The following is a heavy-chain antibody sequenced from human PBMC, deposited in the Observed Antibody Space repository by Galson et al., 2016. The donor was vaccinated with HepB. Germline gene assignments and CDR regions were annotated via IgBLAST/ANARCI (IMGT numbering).Heavy chain of an antibody. Sequence: SLRLSCAVSGSTFSSCGMHWVRQAPGKGLEWVAVISYDGSKKYYADSVKGRFTISRDNSKNTLFVQMNSLRAEDTAVYYCAKDAYYYASGGFYGMDVWGQGTTVTVSS. D-gene: IGHD3-10*01. J-gene: IGHJ6*02. V-gene: IGHV3-30*18. CDR1: GSTFSSCG. CDR2: ISYDGSKK. CDR3: AKDAYYYASGGFYGMDV.